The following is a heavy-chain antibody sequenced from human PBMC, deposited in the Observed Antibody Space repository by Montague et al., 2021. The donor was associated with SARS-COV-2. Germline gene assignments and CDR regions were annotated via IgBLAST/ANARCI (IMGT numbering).Heavy chain of an antibody. J-gene: IGHJ3*02. D-gene: IGHD5-18*01. Sequence: TLSLTCTVSGGSISDGGYSWTWIRQHPGKGLEWIGYVYYSGSTFYNPSPKSRTTISVDTSKNQFSLKLSSVTAADTAVYYCAREGGRIQLWLRGDDAFNIWGQGTLVTVSS. CDR2: VYYSGST. CDR3: AREGGRIQLWLRGDDAFNI. CDR1: GGSISDGGYS. V-gene: IGHV4-31*03.